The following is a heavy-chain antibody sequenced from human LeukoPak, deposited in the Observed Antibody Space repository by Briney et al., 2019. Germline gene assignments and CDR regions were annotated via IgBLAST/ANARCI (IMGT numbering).Heavy chain of an antibody. CDR1: GGSISSYY. V-gene: IGHV4-4*07. CDR3: ARASCGGGTCYDSRGWFDP. J-gene: IGHJ5*02. Sequence: SETLSLTCTVSGGSISSYYWSWIRQPPGKGLEWIGRIYTSGSTNYNPSLKSRVTISVDTSKNQFSLKLRSVTAADTAVYYCARASCGGGTCYDSRGWFDPWGQGTLVTVSS. D-gene: IGHD2-15*01. CDR2: IYTSGST.